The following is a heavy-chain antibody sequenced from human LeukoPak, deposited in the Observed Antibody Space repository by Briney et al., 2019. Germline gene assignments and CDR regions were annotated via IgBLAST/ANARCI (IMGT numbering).Heavy chain of an antibody. V-gene: IGHV3-11*01. D-gene: IGHD3-22*01. CDR1: GFTFSDYY. CDR3: ARGGYYYDSSGYYYVGRDFDY. Sequence: GGSLRLSCAASGFTFSDYYMSWIRQAPGKGLEWLSYISKNGKTIYYADSVKGRFTISRDNAKKSVYLQMNSLRAEDTAVYYCARGGYYYDSSGYYYVGRDFDYWGQGTLVTVSS. CDR2: ISKNGKTI. J-gene: IGHJ4*02.